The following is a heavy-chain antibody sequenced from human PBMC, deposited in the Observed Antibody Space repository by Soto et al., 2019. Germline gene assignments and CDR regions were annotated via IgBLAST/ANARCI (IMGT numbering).Heavy chain of an antibody. V-gene: IGHV1-46*01. Sequence: ASVKVSCKASGYTFISYYMHWVRQAPGQGLEWMGIINPSVGSTSYAQKFQGRVTMTRDTSTSTVYMGLSSLRSEDTAVYYCAREVAGRAFDIWGQGTMVTVSS. CDR3: AREVAGRAFDI. D-gene: IGHD6-19*01. J-gene: IGHJ3*02. CDR1: GYTFISYY. CDR2: INPSVGST.